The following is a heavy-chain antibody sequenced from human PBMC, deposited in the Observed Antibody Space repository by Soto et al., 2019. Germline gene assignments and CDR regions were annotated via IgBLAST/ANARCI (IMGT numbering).Heavy chain of an antibody. CDR1: GVSIRNGGYY. J-gene: IGHJ4*01. Sequence: ASETLSLTCTVSGVSIRNGGYYWNWVRQGPGEGLECIGYIHYSGSTWYNPSLESRGTIAVDTSKDQFSLKLRSVTAADTAVYYCARVRGSESYAAYYFDSWGQGTLVTVSS. D-gene: IGHD3-10*01. CDR2: IHYSGST. V-gene: IGHV4-31*03. CDR3: ARVRGSESYAAYYFDS.